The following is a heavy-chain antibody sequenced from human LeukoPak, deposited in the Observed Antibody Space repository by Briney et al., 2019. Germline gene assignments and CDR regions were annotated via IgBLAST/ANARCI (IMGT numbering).Heavy chain of an antibody. J-gene: IGHJ4*02. CDR1: GFTFSSYA. CDR3: AKEDYRRSSLDY. Sequence: GGSLRLSCAASGFTFSSYAMSWVRQAPGKGLEWVAVISYDGTNKYFADSVKGRFTISRDNSKNTLYLQMNSLRAEDTAVYYCAKEDYRRSSLDYWGQGTLVTVSS. V-gene: IGHV3-30*18. CDR2: ISYDGTNK. D-gene: IGHD6-6*01.